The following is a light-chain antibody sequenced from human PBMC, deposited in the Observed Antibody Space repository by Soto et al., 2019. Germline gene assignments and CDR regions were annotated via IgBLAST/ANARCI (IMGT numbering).Light chain of an antibody. J-gene: IGKJ2*01. CDR1: QSVSSN. V-gene: IGKV3-15*01. Sequence: DIEMTQSPATLSVSPGDRATLSCRASQSVSSNLAWYQQKPGQAPRILIYGASTSATGIPARFSGSGSGTEVSLITVSRQSEDVAVYYCQQYNNWYPYTFGEGTKLEIK. CDR2: GAS. CDR3: QQYNNWYPYT.